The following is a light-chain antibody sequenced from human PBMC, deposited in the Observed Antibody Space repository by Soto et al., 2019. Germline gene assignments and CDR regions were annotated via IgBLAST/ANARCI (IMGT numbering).Light chain of an antibody. CDR1: QSVSSTY. J-gene: IGKJ5*01. CDR3: QQYNYWPIT. V-gene: IGKV3D-15*01. Sequence: EIVLTQSPGTLSLSPGERAALSCRASQSVSSTYLAWPQQKPGQAPRLLIYDASNRATGIPARFSGSGSGTDFTLTVSSLRSEDSAVYYCQQYNYWPITFGQGTRLEIK. CDR2: DAS.